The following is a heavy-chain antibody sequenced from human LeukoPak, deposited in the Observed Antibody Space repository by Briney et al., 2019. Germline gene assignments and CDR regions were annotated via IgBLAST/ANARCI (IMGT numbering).Heavy chain of an antibody. CDR3: ASSGITMVRGVIAPLSYFDY. CDR2: IYYSGST. V-gene: IGHV4-31*03. J-gene: IGHJ4*02. D-gene: IGHD3-10*01. Sequence: SETLSLTCTVSGGSISSGGYYWSWIRQHPGKGLEWIGYIYYSGSTYYNPSLKSRVTISVDTSKNQFSLKLSSVTAADTAVYYCASSGITMVRGVIAPLSYFDYWGQGTLVTVSS. CDR1: GGSISSGGYY.